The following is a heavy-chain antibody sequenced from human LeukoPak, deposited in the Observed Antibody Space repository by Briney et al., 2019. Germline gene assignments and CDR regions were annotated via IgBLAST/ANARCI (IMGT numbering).Heavy chain of an antibody. CDR1: GGSISSSSYY. J-gene: IGHJ6*02. CDR3: ARVSRVRGVISSYYYYGMDV. V-gene: IGHV4-39*07. D-gene: IGHD3-10*01. Sequence: SGTLSLTCTVSGGSISSSSYYWGWIRQPPGKGLEWIGSIYYSGSTYYNPSLKSRVTISVDTSKNQFSLKLSSVTAADTAVYYCARVSRVRGVISSYYYYGMDVWGQGTTVTVSS. CDR2: IYYSGST.